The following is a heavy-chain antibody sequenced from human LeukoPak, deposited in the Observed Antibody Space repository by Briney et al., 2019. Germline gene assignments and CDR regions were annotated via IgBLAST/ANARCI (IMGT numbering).Heavy chain of an antibody. Sequence: GESLKVSCKGSGYSFTSYWIGWVRQMPGKGLEWMGIIYPGDSDTRYSPSFQGQVTISADKSISTAYLQWSSLKASDTAMYYCARHPVRGAYAFDIWGQGTMVTVSS. J-gene: IGHJ3*02. CDR2: IYPGDSDT. V-gene: IGHV5-51*01. CDR3: ARHPVRGAYAFDI. CDR1: GYSFTSYW.